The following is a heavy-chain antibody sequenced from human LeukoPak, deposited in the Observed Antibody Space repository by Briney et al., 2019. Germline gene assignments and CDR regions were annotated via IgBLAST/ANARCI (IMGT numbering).Heavy chain of an antibody. CDR2: TYYSGST. V-gene: IGHV4-39*01. J-gene: IGHJ4*02. Sequence: SETLPLTCTVSGGSISSSSYYWGWIRQPPGKGLEWIGSTYYSGSTYYNPSLESRVTISVDTSKNQFSLKLSSVPAADTAVYYCASAGSYSVDYWGQGTLVTVSS. D-gene: IGHD1-26*01. CDR1: GGSISSSSYY. CDR3: ASAGSYSVDY.